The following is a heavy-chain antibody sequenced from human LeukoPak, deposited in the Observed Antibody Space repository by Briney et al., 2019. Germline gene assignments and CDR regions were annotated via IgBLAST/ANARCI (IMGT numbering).Heavy chain of an antibody. CDR2: ISDDGYST. V-gene: IGHV3-23*01. CDR1: RFIFDNYG. J-gene: IGHJ4*02. CDR3: ARVAPPLDDYIRGSFPYYFDY. Sequence: GGSLRLSCAASRFIFDNYGMTWVRQAPGKGLEWVSGISDDGYSTYYADSVKGRFTISRDNSKNTLYLHMSSLRVEDTAVFYCARVAPPLDDYIRGSFPYYFDYWGQGTPVTVTS. D-gene: IGHD3-16*01.